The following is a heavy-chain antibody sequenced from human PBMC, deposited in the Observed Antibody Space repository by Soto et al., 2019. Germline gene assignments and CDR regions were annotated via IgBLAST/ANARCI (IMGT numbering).Heavy chain of an antibody. V-gene: IGHV1-69*13. CDR1: GGTFSSYA. Sequence: ASVKVSCKASGGTFSSYAISWVRQAPGQGLEWMGGIIPIFGTANYAQKFQGRVTITADESTSTAYMELSSLRSEDTAVYYCARAGGIAAAGTSDYYYGMDVWGQGTTVTVSS. CDR3: ARAGGIAAAGTSDYYYGMDV. J-gene: IGHJ6*02. CDR2: IIPIFGTA. D-gene: IGHD6-13*01.